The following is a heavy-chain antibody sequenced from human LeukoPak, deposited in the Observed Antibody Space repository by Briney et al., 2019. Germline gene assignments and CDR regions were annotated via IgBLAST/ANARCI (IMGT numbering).Heavy chain of an antibody. D-gene: IGHD6-19*01. CDR1: GFTFSTYS. J-gene: IGHJ4*02. V-gene: IGHV3-21*01. Sequence: PGGSLRLSCAASGFTFSTYSMKWVRQAPGKGLEWVSSISTSSSYIYYADSVKGRFTISRDNAKNSLYLQMNSLRAEDTAVYYCVGAVAGPFGYWGQGTLVTVSS. CDR2: ISTSSSYI. CDR3: VGAVAGPFGY.